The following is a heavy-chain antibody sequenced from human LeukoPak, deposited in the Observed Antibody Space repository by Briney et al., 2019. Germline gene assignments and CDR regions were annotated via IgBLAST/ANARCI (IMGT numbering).Heavy chain of an antibody. Sequence: SETLSLTCTVSGVSILSGNWWNWVRQPPGKGLEWIGEIYHSGSSNYNPSLKSRVTISVDKSKSQFSLRLISVTAADTAAYYCARMGVAPGSNWLDPWGQGTLVTVSS. CDR2: IYHSGSS. CDR1: GVSILSGNW. V-gene: IGHV4-4*02. D-gene: IGHD6-13*01. CDR3: ARMGVAPGSNWLDP. J-gene: IGHJ5*02.